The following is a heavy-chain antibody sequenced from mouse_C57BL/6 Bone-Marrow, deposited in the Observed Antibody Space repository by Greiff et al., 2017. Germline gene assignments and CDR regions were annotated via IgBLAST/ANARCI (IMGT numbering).Heavy chain of an antibody. CDR1: GYTFTSYW. V-gene: IGHV1-59*01. CDR3: ARSGDGYCLAWFAY. J-gene: IGHJ3*01. D-gene: IGHD2-3*01. Sequence: QVQLQQPGAELVRPGTSVKLSCKASGYTFTSYWMHWVKQRPGQGLEWIGVIDPSDSYTNYNQKFKGKATLTVDTSSSTAYMQLSSLTSEDSAVXYGARSGDGYCLAWFAYWGQGTLVTVSA. CDR2: IDPSDSYT.